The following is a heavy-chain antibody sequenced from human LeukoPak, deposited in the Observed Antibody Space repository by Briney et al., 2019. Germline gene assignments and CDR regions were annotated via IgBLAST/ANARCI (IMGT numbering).Heavy chain of an antibody. CDR3: TTGPRYDSSGYFDY. D-gene: IGHD3-22*01. CDR2: IKSKTDGGTT. J-gene: IGHJ4*02. V-gene: IGHV3-15*01. CDR1: GFTFSNAW. Sequence: GGSLRLSCAASGFTFSNAWMSWVRQAPGKGLEWVGRIKSKTDGGTTDYAAPVKGRFTISRDDSKNTLYLQMSSLKTEDTAVYYCTTGPRYDSSGYFDYWGQGTQVTVSS.